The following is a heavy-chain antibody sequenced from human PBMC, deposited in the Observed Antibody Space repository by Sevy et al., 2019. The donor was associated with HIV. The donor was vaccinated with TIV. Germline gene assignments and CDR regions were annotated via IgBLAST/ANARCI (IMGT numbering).Heavy chain of an antibody. CDR1: GFTFSSYG. CDR2: ISYDGSNK. V-gene: IGHV3-30*03. D-gene: IGHD3-10*01. J-gene: IGHJ6*02. CDR3: ARDGGELFDEYYYGMDV. Sequence: GGSLRLSCAASGFTFSSYGMHWVRQAPGKGLEWVAVISYDGSNKYYADSVKGRFTISRDNSKNTLYLQMNSLRAEDTAVYYCARDGGELFDEYYYGMDVWGQGTTVTVSS.